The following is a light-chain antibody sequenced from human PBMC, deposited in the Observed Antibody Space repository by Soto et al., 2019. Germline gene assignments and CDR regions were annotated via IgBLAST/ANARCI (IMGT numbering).Light chain of an antibody. CDR1: QSVSSSY. J-gene: IGKJ3*01. V-gene: IGKV3-20*01. Sequence: EIVFTQTRSTPSFSPGERATLSCRASQSVSSSYLAWYQQKPGQAPRLLIYGASSRATGIPDRFSGSGSGTDFTLTISRLEPEDFAVYYCQQYGSSFGPGTKVDI. CDR2: GAS. CDR3: QQYGSS.